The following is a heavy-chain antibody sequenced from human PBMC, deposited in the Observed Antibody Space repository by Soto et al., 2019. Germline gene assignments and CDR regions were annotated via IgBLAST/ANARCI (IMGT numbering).Heavy chain of an antibody. J-gene: IGHJ4*02. V-gene: IGHV4-39*01. D-gene: IGHD6-13*01. CDR1: GGSISSSSYY. Sequence: SETLSLTCTVSGGSISSSSYYWGWIRQPPGKGLEWIGSIYYSGSTYYNPSLKSRVTISVDTSKNQFSLKLSSVTAADTAVYYCASPLRYSSSWELDYWGQGTLVTVSS. CDR3: ASPLRYSSSWELDY. CDR2: IYYSGST.